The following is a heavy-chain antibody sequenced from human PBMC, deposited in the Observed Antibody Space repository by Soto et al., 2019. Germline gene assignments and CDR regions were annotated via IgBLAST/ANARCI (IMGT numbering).Heavy chain of an antibody. Sequence: GGSLRLSCAASGFTFSSYSMNWVRQAPGKGLEWVSAISGSGGSTYYADSVKGRFTISRDNSKNTLYLQMNSLRAEDTAVYYCAHRCSSTSCYVLKNDYWGQGTLVTVSS. D-gene: IGHD2-2*01. J-gene: IGHJ4*02. CDR3: AHRCSSTSCYVLKNDY. V-gene: IGHV3-23*01. CDR1: GFTFSSYS. CDR2: ISGSGGST.